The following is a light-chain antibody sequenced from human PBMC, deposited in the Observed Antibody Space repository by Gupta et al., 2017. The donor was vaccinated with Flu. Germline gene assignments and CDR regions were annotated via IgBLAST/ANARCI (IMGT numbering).Light chain of an antibody. J-gene: IGKJ4*01. V-gene: IGKV1-33*01. Sequence: DIQMTQSPSSLSASVGDRVTITCQASHHISNYLNWYQQKPGKAPKILIYDASSLETGVPSRFSGSGSATDFTFTITILQPEDFATYCCQQESNLPRTFGGGTKVEIK. CDR3: QQESNLPRT. CDR1: HHISNY. CDR2: DAS.